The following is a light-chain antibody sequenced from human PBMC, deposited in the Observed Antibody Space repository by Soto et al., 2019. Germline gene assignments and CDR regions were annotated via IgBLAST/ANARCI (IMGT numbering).Light chain of an antibody. CDR3: ISYTGSSTSYV. CDR1: RSDIGSYNY. Sequence: QSSLAQPASVAGSPGQSITISCSGTRSDIGSYNYVAWYQQFPGKNRKILIYGVRNRPSVVFSRFSGSKSGNTASLTISGLQAEDEADYYCISYTGSSTSYVFGSGTKVTVL. CDR2: GVR. V-gene: IGLV2-14*01. J-gene: IGLJ1*01.